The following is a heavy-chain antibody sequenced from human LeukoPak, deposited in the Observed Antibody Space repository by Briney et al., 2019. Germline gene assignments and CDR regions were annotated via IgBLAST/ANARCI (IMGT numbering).Heavy chain of an antibody. CDR1: AYTFTSYG. J-gene: IGHJ6*03. V-gene: IGHV1-8*03. CDR2: MNPNSGNT. D-gene: IGHD3-10*01. Sequence: ASVKVSCKASAYTFTSYGITWVRQAPGQGLEWMGWMNPNSGNTGYAQKFQGRVTITRNTSISTAYMELSSLRPEDTAVYYCARSSAAMVRGVANYYYYYYMDVWGKGTTVTVSS. CDR3: ARSSAAMVRGVANYYYYYYMDV.